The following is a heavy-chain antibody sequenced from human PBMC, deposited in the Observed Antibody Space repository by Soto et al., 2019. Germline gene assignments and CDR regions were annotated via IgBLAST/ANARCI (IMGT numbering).Heavy chain of an antibody. CDR1: GFTVSNNY. J-gene: IGHJ4*02. D-gene: IGHD3-10*01. CDR2: IYSGGYT. Sequence: EVQLVESGGGLIQPGGSLRLSCAVSGFTVSNNYMSWVRQAPGKGLEGVSVIYSGGYTAYGDSVKGRFTISRDNSKNTLYPQINSPRAPDPGGCYWAARPGGGVYWGQGTLVTVSS. CDR3: AARPGGGVY. V-gene: IGHV3-53*01.